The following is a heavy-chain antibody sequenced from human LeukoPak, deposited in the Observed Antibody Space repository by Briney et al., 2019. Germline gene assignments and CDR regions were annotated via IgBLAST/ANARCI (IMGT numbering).Heavy chain of an antibody. CDR3: ARSPANYDILTGHSRYYSDY. CDR2: IYYSGST. Sequence: PSETLSLTCTVSGGSISSYYWSWIRQPPGKGLEWIGYIYYSGSTNYNPSLKSRVTISVDTSKNQFSLKLSSVTAADTAVYYCARSPANYDILTGHSRYYSDYWGQGTLVTVSS. J-gene: IGHJ4*02. CDR1: GGSISSYY. D-gene: IGHD3-9*01. V-gene: IGHV4-59*01.